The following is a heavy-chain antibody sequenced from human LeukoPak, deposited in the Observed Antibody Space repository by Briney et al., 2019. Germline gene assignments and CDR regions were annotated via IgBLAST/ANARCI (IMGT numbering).Heavy chain of an antibody. CDR3: VRELYNYGMDV. CDR2: ISNDGSQE. J-gene: IGHJ6*02. Sequence: GGSLRLSCAASGFSFSTYSMHWVRQAPGRGLEWVMAISNDGSQEYYADSVKGRFTISRDNSKNTLYLQMNSLRPEDTAVFYCVRELYNYGMDVWGQGTTVTV. V-gene: IGHV3-30-3*01. CDR1: GFSFSTYS.